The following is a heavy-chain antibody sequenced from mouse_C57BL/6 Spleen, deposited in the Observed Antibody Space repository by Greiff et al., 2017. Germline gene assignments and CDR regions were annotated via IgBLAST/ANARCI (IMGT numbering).Heavy chain of an antibody. CDR3: ARDGPNAMDY. CDR1: GYSITSGYD. CDR2: ISYSGNT. Sequence: DVKLQESGPGMVQPSQSLSLTCTVTGYSITSGYDWHWIRHFPGKKLEWMGYISYSGNTNYNPSLKRRISITHDTSKNHFFLKLNSVTTEDTATYYCARDGPNAMDYWGQGTSVTVSS. J-gene: IGHJ4*01. V-gene: IGHV3-1*01.